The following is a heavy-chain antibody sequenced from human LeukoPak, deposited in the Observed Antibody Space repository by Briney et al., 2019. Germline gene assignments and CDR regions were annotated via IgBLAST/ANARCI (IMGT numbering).Heavy chain of an antibody. CDR3: ARGSVNYCSSTSCSGAFDI. V-gene: IGHV4-34*01. D-gene: IGHD2-2*01. CDR1: GGSFSGYY. Sequence: SETLSLTCAVYGGSFSGYYWSWVRQPPGKGLEWIGEINHSGSTNYNPSLKSRVTISVDTSKNQFSLKLSSVTAADTAVYYCARGSVNYCSSTSCSGAFDIWGQGTMVTVSS. J-gene: IGHJ3*02. CDR2: INHSGST.